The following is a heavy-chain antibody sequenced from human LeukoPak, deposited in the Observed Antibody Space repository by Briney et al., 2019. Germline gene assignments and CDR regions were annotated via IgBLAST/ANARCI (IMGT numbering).Heavy chain of an antibody. V-gene: IGHV3-7*01. D-gene: IGHD3-10*01. J-gene: IGHJ3*02. CDR1: GFTLSSYW. CDR3: AAGGAFDT. Sequence: GGSLRLSCAASGFTLSSYWMSWVRQAPGKGLEWVANIKQDGSQKYYVDSVKGRFTISRDNAKNSLYLQMNSVKAEDTAVYYCAAGGAFDTWGQGTMVTVSS. CDR2: IKQDGSQK.